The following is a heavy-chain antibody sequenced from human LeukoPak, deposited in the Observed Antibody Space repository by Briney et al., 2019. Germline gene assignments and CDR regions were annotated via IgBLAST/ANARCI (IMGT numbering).Heavy chain of an antibody. CDR3: VRLYCLGRFYDY. CDR2: IYYSGST. CDR1: GGSMSSGCCY. J-gene: IGHJ4*02. D-gene: IGHD2-15*01. Sequence: PSETLSLTCSVSGGSMSSGCCYWGWIRQSPGKGLEWIGNIYYSGSTYYNPSLKSRITISVDTSKNQFSLKLSSVAAADTAVYYCVRLYCLGRFYDYWGQGTLVTVSS. V-gene: IGHV4-39*01.